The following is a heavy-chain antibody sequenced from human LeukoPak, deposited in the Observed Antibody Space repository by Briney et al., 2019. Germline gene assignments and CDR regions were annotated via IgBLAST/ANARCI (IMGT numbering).Heavy chain of an antibody. CDR3: AKGFYASGSSGTFDI. J-gene: IGHJ3*02. Sequence: PGGSLRLSCAASGFTFSSYAMSWVRQAPGKGLEWVSIISGSGDTTCYADSVKGRFTISRDNSKNTLYLQMNSLRVEDTAVYYCAKGFYASGSSGTFDIWGQGTMVTVSS. CDR2: ISGSGDTT. CDR1: GFTFSSYA. V-gene: IGHV3-23*01. D-gene: IGHD3-10*01.